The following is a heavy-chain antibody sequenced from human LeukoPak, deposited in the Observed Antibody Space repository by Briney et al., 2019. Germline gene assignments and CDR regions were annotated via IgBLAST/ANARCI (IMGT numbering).Heavy chain of an antibody. CDR3: ARVSGWYWFDQ. CDR2: ISSDGRIT. D-gene: IGHD6-19*01. V-gene: IGHV3-64*01. CDR1: GYTFSSYA. J-gene: IGHJ5*02. Sequence: PGGSLRLSCEGSGYTFSSYAMHWVRQAPGKGLEYVAAISSDGRITYYANFVKGGFTISRDNSKNTLYLQMGSLRTEDMAVYYCARVSGWYWFDQWGQGTLVTASS.